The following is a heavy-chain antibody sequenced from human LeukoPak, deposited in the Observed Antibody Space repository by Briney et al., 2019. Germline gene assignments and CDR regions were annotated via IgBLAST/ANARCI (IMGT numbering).Heavy chain of an antibody. CDR1: GYTPTELS. Sequence: GASVKVSCKVSGYTPTELSMHWVRQAPGKGLEWMGGFDPEDGETIYAQKFQGRVTMTEDTSTDTAYMELSSLRSEDTAVYYCARGALRFSHTPPDYWGQGTLVTVSS. CDR3: ARGALRFSHTPPDY. CDR2: FDPEDGET. D-gene: IGHD3-3*01. J-gene: IGHJ4*02. V-gene: IGHV1-24*01.